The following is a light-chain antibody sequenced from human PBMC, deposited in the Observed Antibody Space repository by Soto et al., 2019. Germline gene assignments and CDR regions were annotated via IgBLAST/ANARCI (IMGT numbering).Light chain of an antibody. CDR3: SSFSVASPR. CDR2: DVS. J-gene: IGLJ1*01. CDR1: SSDIGGYNY. Sequence: QSALTQPASMSGSPGQSVTISCAGTSSDIGGYNYVSWYQHHPGTAPKLIIYDVSSRPSGVSHRFSASKSGNTASLTSSGLQAEDEADYYCSSFSVASPRFGTGTKLTVL. V-gene: IGLV2-14*01.